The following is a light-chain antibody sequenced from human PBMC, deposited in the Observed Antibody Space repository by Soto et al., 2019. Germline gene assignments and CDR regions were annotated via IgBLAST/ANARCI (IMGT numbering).Light chain of an antibody. CDR3: AAWDDSVWV. J-gene: IGLJ3*02. Sequence: QIVLTQPPSASGTPGQAVTISCSGSTSNIGTNTVKWYQQVPGSAPKILIYNDVQRPSGVPDRFSGSKSGTSASLVISGLQSEDEADYYCAAWDDSVWVFGGGTKLTVL. CDR1: TSNIGTNT. V-gene: IGLV1-44*01. CDR2: NDV.